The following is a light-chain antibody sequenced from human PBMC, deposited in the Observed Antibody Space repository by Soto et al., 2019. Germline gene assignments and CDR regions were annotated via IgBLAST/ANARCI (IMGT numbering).Light chain of an antibody. CDR2: SAS. J-gene: IGKJ2*01. CDR1: QSVSSD. CDR3: HQYGSSPDT. Sequence: EIVLTQSPGTLSLSPGESATLSCRASQSVSSDLAWYQQKFGQAPRLLIYSASLRATGIPDTFSGHGSGTDFTLTISRLEPEDFAVYYCHQYGSSPDTFGQGTKLEIK. V-gene: IGKV3-20*01.